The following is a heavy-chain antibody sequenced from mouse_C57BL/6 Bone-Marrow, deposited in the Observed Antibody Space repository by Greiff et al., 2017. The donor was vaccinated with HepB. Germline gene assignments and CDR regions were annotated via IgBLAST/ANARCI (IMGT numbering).Heavy chain of an antibody. J-gene: IGHJ2*01. V-gene: IGHV5-6*02. Sequence: DVMLVESGGDLVKPGGSLKLSCAASGFTFSSYGMSWVRQTPDKRLEWVATISSGGSYTYYPDSVKGRFTISRDNAKNTLYLQKSSLKSEDTAMYYCARHAIYYGYDWGQGTTLTVSS. CDR2: ISSGGSYT. CDR1: GFTFSSYG. D-gene: IGHD2-2*01. CDR3: ARHAIYYGYD.